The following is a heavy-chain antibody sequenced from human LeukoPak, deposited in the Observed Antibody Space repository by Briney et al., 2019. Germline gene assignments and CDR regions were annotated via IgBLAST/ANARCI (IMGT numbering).Heavy chain of an antibody. D-gene: IGHD6-13*01. J-gene: IGHJ4*02. CDR1: GYTFTGYY. CDR3: ARGIAAAGTFDY. CDR2: INPNSGVT. V-gene: IGHV1-2*02. Sequence: ASVKVSCKASGYTFTGYYLHWVRQAPGQGLEWMGWINPNSGVTNYAQKFQGRVTMTRDTSISTAYMDLSRLRSDGTAVYYCARGIAAAGTFDYWGQGSLVTVSS.